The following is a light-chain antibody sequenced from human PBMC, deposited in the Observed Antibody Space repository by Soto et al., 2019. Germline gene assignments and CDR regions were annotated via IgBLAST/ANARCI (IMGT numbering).Light chain of an antibody. CDR2: WAS. J-gene: IGKJ1*01. V-gene: IGKV4-1*01. CDR3: QQYYSPLRT. Sequence: DIVMAQSPDSLAVSLGERATINCKSSQSVLFSSNNKNYLAWYQQKTGQPPKLLIYWASTRESGAPDRFSGSGSGTDFTLTISSLQAEDVAVYYCQQYYSPLRTFGQGTKVDIK. CDR1: QSVLFSSNNKNY.